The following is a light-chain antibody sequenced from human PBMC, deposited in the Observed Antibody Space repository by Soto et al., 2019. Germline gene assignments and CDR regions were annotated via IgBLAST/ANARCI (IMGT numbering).Light chain of an antibody. CDR2: GNS. Sequence: QSVLTQPPSVSGAPGQRVTISCTGSSSNIGAGYDVHWYQQLPGTAPKLLIYGNSNRPSGVPDRFSGSKSGTSASLAITGLQAEEEADYYCQSYDSSLRGRVFGGGTKVTVL. CDR3: QSYDSSLRGRV. CDR1: SSNIGAGYD. V-gene: IGLV1-40*01. J-gene: IGLJ3*02.